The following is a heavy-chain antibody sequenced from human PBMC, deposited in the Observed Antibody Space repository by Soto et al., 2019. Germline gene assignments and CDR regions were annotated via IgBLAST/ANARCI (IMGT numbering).Heavy chain of an antibody. V-gene: IGHV3-23*01. Sequence: GWSLRLSCASSVFTFISYAMSWVRQAPGKGLEWVSAISGSGGSTYYADSVKGRFTISRDNSKNTLYLQMNSLRAEDTAVYYCAGGIAVAGTSHYYYGMDVWGQGTTVTVSS. CDR2: ISGSGGST. CDR1: VFTFISYA. D-gene: IGHD6-19*01. J-gene: IGHJ6*02. CDR3: AGGIAVAGTSHYYYGMDV.